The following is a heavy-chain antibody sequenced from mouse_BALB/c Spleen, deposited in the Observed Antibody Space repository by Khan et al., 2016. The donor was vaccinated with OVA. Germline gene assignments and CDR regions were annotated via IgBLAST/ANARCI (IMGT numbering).Heavy chain of an antibody. CDR3: ARQPYYHYNIMDY. Sequence: VKLLESGPVLAAPSQSLSITCTISGFSLTNYGVHWVRQPPGKGLEWLVVIWNDGTTTYNSALKSRLTITKDNSQSQVLLKMNSLQTDDTAIYFCARQPYYHYNIMDYWGQGTSVTVSS. V-gene: IGHV2-6-1*01. D-gene: IGHD2-10*01. CDR2: IWNDGTT. CDR1: GFSLTNYG. J-gene: IGHJ4*01.